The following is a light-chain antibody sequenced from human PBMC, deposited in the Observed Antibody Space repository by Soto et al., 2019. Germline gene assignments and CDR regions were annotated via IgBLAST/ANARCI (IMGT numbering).Light chain of an antibody. Sequence: QSVLTQPPSVSGAPGQRVTISGTGNNSNLGAGYDVHWYQQLPGAAPKLVIFGNRNRPSGVPERFSGSKSGTSAYLAITGRQAEDEADYYGQAYDYSLTASVFGGGTTVTVL. V-gene: IGLV1-40*01. CDR1: NSNLGAGYD. CDR3: QAYDYSLTASV. CDR2: GNR. J-gene: IGLJ3*02.